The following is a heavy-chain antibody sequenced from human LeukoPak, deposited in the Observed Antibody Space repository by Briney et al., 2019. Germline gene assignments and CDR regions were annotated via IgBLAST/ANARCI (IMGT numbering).Heavy chain of an antibody. J-gene: IGHJ4*02. V-gene: IGHV3-48*03. D-gene: IGHD2-15*01. CDR2: ISSSGSTI. CDR3: AKWSELPYFDY. CDR1: GFTFSSYA. Sequence: GGSLRLSCAASGFTFSSYAMNWVRQAPGKGLEWVSYISSSGSTIYYADSVKGRFTISRDNAKKSLYLQMNSLRAEDTAVYYCAKWSELPYFDYWGQGAPVTVSS.